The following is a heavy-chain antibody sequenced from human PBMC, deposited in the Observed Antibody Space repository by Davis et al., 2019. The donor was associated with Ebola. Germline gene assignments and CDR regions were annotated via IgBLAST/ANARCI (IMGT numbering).Heavy chain of an antibody. CDR1: GFPLSRYS. CDR2: ISSSSSYI. V-gene: IGHV3-21*01. Sequence: LSLPCAASGFPLSRYSMNWVRQAPGKGLEWVSSISSSSSYIYYADSVKGRFTISRDNAKNSLYLQMNSLRAEDTAVYYCASWPHNNWGDYWGQGTLVTVSS. J-gene: IGHJ4*02. D-gene: IGHD1-1*01. CDR3: ASWPHNNWGDY.